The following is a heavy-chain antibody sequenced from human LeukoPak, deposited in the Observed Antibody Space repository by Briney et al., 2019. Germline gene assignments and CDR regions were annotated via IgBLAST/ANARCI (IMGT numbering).Heavy chain of an antibody. V-gene: IGHV3-21*01. CDR2: ISGSSSYI. J-gene: IGHJ4*02. Sequence: GGSLRLSCAASGFTFSSYSMNWVRQAPGKGLEWVSSISGSSSYIYYADSVKGRFTISRDNAKNSLYPQMNSLRAEGTGVYYCARAPITVFGVVDNDYWGQGTLVTVSS. CDR3: ARAPITVFGVVDNDY. CDR1: GFTFSSYS. D-gene: IGHD3-3*01.